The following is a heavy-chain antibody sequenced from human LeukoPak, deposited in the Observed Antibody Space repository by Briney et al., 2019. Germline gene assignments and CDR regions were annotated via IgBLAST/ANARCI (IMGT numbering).Heavy chain of an antibody. CDR3: TTSSSSWSNWFDP. Sequence: GGSLRLSCAASGFTFSNAWMSCVRQAPGKGLEWVGRIKSKTDGGTTDYAAPVKGRFTISRDDSKNTLYLQMNSLKTEDTAVYYCTTSSSSWSNWFDPWGQGTLVTVSS. D-gene: IGHD6-13*01. CDR1: GFTFSNAW. CDR2: IKSKTDGGTT. J-gene: IGHJ5*02. V-gene: IGHV3-15*01.